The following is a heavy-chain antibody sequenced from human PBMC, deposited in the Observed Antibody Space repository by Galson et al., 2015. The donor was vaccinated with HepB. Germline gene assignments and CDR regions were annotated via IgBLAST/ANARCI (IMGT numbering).Heavy chain of an antibody. V-gene: IGHV5-51*01. CDR1: GYSFTSYW. CDR2: IYPGDSDT. D-gene: IGHD2-15*01. J-gene: IGHJ6*02. Sequence: QSGAEVKKPGESPRISCQGSGYSFTSYWISWVRQMPGKGLEWMGIIYPGDSDTRYSPSFQGQVTISADKSISTAYLQWSSLKASDTAMYYCARLAVGNGGSYLYDYGMDVWGQGTTVTVSS. CDR3: ARLAVGNGGSYLYDYGMDV.